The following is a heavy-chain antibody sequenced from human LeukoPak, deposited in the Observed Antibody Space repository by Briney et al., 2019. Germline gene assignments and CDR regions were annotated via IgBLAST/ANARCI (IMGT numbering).Heavy chain of an antibody. V-gene: IGHV4-39*07. J-gene: IGHJ4*02. CDR2: IHYSGKT. D-gene: IGHD2/OR15-2a*01. CDR1: SGSISSGAYY. CDR3: GYYDY. Sequence: SEALSLTCTVSSGSISSGAYYWGWIRQPPGKGLEWIGTIHYSGKTYYNPSLKSRITISIDTSKNQLSLKLSSVTAADTAVYYCGYYDYWGQGTLVTVSS.